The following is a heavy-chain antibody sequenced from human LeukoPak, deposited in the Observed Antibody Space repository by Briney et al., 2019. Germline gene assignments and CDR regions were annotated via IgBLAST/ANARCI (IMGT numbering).Heavy chain of an antibody. Sequence: GGSLRLSCAASAFTFSSYSMNWVRQAPGKGLEWVSAISGSGGSTYYADSVKGRFTISRDNSKNTLYLQMNSLRAEDTAVYYCAKGDYGDYEPDYWGQGTLVTVSS. CDR3: AKGDYGDYEPDY. V-gene: IGHV3-23*01. J-gene: IGHJ4*02. D-gene: IGHD4-17*01. CDR2: ISGSGGST. CDR1: AFTFSSYS.